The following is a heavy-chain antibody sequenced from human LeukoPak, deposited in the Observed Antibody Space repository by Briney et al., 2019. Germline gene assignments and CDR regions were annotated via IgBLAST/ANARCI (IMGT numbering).Heavy chain of an antibody. J-gene: IGHJ6*03. D-gene: IGHD1-26*01. CDR3: ARAVVGATFYMDV. CDR1: GLTFSDYA. V-gene: IGHV3-64*01. CDR2: ISGNGGST. Sequence: PGGSLRLSCAASGLTFSDYAMHWVRQAPGKGLEYVSAISGNGGSTYYANSVKGRFIISRDNSKSTLYLQMGSLRAEDMAVYYCARAVVGATFYMDVWGKGTTVTVSS.